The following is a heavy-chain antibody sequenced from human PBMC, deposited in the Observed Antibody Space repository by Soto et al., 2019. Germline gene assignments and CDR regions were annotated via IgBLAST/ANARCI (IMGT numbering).Heavy chain of an antibody. J-gene: IGHJ4*02. Sequence: SLRLSCAASGFTFSEYAMTWVRQAPGKGLEWVSVIGGAGSNIYYADSVEGRFTVSRDDSKNTLYLRMDSLRVEDTAVYYCAKQPASIRTFDYWGQGALVTVSS. D-gene: IGHD2-2*01. CDR1: GFTFSEYA. CDR2: IGGAGSNI. CDR3: AKQPASIRTFDY. V-gene: IGHV3-23*01.